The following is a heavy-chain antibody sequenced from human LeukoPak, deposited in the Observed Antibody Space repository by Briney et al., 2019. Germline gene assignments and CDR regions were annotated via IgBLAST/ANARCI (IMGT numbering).Heavy chain of an antibody. J-gene: IGHJ6*02. CDR3: ASVGPLYCSSTSCYFGTWVYYYYGMDV. Sequence: ASVKVSCKASGYTFTSYEINWVRQATGQGLEWMGWMNPDSGNTGYAQQFQGRVTMTRNTSISTAYMELSRLRSDDMAVYYCASVGPLYCSSTSCYFGTWVYYYYGMDVWGQGTTVTVSS. D-gene: IGHD2-2*01. V-gene: IGHV1-8*01. CDR1: GYTFTSYE. CDR2: MNPDSGNT.